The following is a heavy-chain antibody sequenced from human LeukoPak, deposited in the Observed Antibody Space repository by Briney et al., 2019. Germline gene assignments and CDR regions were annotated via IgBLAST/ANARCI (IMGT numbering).Heavy chain of an antibody. J-gene: IGHJ4*02. CDR2: INHSGST. CDR1: GGSFSGYY. V-gene: IGHV4-34*01. D-gene: IGHD6-13*01. Sequence: SETLSLTCAVYGGSFSGYYWSWIRQPPGKGLEWIGEINHSGSTNYNPSLKSRVTISVDTSKNQFSLKLSSVTAADTAVYYCARGGGIAAAGLDYWGQGTLVTVSS. CDR3: ARGGGIAAAGLDY.